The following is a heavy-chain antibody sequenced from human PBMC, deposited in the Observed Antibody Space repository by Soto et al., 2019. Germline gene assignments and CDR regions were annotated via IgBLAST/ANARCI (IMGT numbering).Heavy chain of an antibody. CDR2: ISGSGGST. V-gene: IGHV3-23*01. CDR3: AKDQGYSRRNYYYGMDV. J-gene: IGHJ6*02. Sequence: GSLRPSCAASGFAFTSNAMTWVRKAPGKGLEWVSAISGSGGSTYYADSVKGRFTISRDNSKNTLYLQMNRLRAEDTAVYYCAKDQGYSRRNYYYGMDVWGQATTVTVSS. CDR1: GFAFTSNA. D-gene: IGHD4-4*01.